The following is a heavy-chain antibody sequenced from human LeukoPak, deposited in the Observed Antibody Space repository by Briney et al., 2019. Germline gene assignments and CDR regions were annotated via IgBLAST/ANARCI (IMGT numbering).Heavy chain of an antibody. CDR1: GYTFTSYD. CDR3: ARVLKYSYGPYYFDY. D-gene: IGHD5-18*01. CDR2: MNPNSGNT. Sequence: GASVKVSCKXSGYTFTSYDINWVRQATGQGLEWMGWMNPNSGNTGYAQKFQGRVTITRNTSISTAYMELSSLRSEDTAVYYCARVLKYSYGPYYFDYWGQGTLVTVSS. J-gene: IGHJ4*02. V-gene: IGHV1-8*03.